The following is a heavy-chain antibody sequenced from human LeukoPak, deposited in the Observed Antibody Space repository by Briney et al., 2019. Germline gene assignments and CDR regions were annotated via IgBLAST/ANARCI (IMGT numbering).Heavy chain of an antibody. CDR3: ARVGSSWDLLDY. CDR1: GFTFSDYW. D-gene: IGHD6-13*01. V-gene: IGHV3-7*01. Sequence: GGSLRLSCAASGFTFSDYWMSWVRQAPGKGLEWVANKKQDAGEIRYVDSVKGRFTISRDNAKKSLYLQMNSLRGEDTAVYYCARVGSSWDLLDYWGQGTLVTVSS. J-gene: IGHJ4*02. CDR2: KKQDAGEI.